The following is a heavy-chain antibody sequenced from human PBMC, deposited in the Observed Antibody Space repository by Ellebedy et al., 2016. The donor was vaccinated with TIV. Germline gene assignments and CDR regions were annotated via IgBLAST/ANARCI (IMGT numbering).Heavy chain of an antibody. CDR2: INHSGST. D-gene: IGHD3-3*01. J-gene: IGHJ4*02. CDR1: GGSFSGHY. Sequence: SETLSLXXAVYGGSFSGHYWSWIRQPPGKGPEWIGEINHSGSTSYNPSLKSRVTISVDTSKNQFSLKLSSVTAADTAVYYCARDQYYGLPDYWGQGTLVTVSS. V-gene: IGHV4-34*01. CDR3: ARDQYYGLPDY.